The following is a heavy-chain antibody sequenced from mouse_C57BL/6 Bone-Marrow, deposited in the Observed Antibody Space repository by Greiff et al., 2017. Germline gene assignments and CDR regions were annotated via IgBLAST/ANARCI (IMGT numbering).Heavy chain of an antibody. CDR3: ARDGKKTYYSNSYYAMDY. J-gene: IGHJ4*01. CDR1: GFTFSSYA. V-gene: IGHV5-4*01. D-gene: IGHD2-5*01. Sequence: EVKVVESGGGLVKPGGSLKLSCAASGFTFSSYAMSWVRQTPEKRLEWVATISDGGSYTYYPDNVKGRFTISRDNAKNNLYLQMSHLKSEDTAMYYCARDGKKTYYSNSYYAMDYWGQGTSVTVSS. CDR2: ISDGGSYT.